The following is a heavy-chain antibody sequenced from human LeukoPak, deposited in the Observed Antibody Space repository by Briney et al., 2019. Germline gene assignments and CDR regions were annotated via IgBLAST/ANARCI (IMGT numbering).Heavy chain of an antibody. D-gene: IGHD3-22*01. Sequence: SETLSLTCTVSGDSISSSSYYWGWIRQPPGKGLEWSGSISYSGSMYYDPSLKSRVNISVDPFKNQIALKLNSVTAADTAVYYCARRSGSGDYFFDYWGQGTLVTVSS. CDR3: ARRSGSGDYFFDY. CDR2: ISYSGSM. CDR1: GDSISSSSYY. J-gene: IGHJ4*02. V-gene: IGHV4-39*01.